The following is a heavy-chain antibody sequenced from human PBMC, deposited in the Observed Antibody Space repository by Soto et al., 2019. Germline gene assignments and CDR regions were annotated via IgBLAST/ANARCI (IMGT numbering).Heavy chain of an antibody. CDR1: GGTFSSYA. J-gene: IGHJ4*02. D-gene: IGHD4-17*01. CDR2: IIPIFGTA. Sequence: QVQLVQSGAEVKQPGSSVKVSCKASGGTFSSYAISWVRQAPGQGLEWMGGIIPIFGTANYAQKFQGRVTITADESTSTAYMELSSLRSEDTAVYYCAREGSSTTVTVRRNFDYWGQGTLVTVSS. V-gene: IGHV1-69*01. CDR3: AREGSSTTVTVRRNFDY.